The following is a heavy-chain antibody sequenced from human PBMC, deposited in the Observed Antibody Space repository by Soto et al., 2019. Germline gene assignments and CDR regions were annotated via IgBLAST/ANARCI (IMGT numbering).Heavy chain of an antibody. D-gene: IGHD5-12*01. CDR3: ARHEDIVATINWFDP. CDR2: IYYSGST. Sequence: SETLSLTCTVSGGSISSSSYYWGWIRQPPGKGLEWIGSIYYSGSTYYNPSLKSRVTISVDTSKNQFSLKLSSVTAADTAVYYCARHEDIVATINWFDPWGQGTLVTVSS. CDR1: GGSISSSSYY. J-gene: IGHJ5*02. V-gene: IGHV4-39*01.